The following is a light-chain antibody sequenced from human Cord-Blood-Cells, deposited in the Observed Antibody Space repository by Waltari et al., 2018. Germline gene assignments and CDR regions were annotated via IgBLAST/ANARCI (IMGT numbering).Light chain of an antibody. J-gene: IGLJ3*02. Sequence: QSALTQPASVSGSPGQSITISCTGTSSDVGSYNLVPWYQQHPGKAPKLMIYEGSKRPSGVSNRFSGSKSGNTASLTISGLQAEDEADYYCCSYAGSSTYWVFGGGNKLTVL. CDR3: CSYAGSSTYWV. V-gene: IGLV2-23*01. CDR2: EGS. CDR1: SSDVGSYNL.